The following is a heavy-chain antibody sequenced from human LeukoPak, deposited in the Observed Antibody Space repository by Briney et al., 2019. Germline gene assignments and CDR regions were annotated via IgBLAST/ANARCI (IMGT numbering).Heavy chain of an antibody. V-gene: IGHV4-59*01. Sequence: SETLSLTCTVSGGSISSFYWSWIRQPPGKGLEWIGYIDYSGSTNYNSSLKSRVSIAVHTSKKQFSLKVSSVTAEDTAVYYCARGKVARFDYWGQGTLVTVSS. CDR3: ARGKVARFDY. J-gene: IGHJ4*02. CDR2: IDYSGST. D-gene: IGHD2-15*01. CDR1: GGSISSFY.